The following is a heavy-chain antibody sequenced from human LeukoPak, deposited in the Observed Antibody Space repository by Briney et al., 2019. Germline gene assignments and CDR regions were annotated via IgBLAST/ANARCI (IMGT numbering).Heavy chain of an antibody. D-gene: IGHD1-26*01. Sequence: GGSLRLSCAASGLTFSDYYMSWIRQAPGKGLEWVANIKQDGSEKYYVDSVKGRFTISRDNAKNSLYLQMNSLRAEDTAVYYCLGATTLSYYMDVWGKGTTVTVSS. V-gene: IGHV3-7*01. CDR2: IKQDGSEK. J-gene: IGHJ6*03. CDR3: LGATTLSYYMDV. CDR1: GLTFSDYY.